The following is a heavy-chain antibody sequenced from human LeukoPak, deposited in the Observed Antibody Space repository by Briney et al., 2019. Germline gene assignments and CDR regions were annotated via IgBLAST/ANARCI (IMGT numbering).Heavy chain of an antibody. J-gene: IGHJ4*02. V-gene: IGHV5-51*01. CDR3: ARRSDYYDSSGYYSD. CDR2: IYPGDSDT. D-gene: IGHD3-22*01. Sequence: GESLKISCQGSGYIFTSYWIGWVRPMPGKGLEWMGIIYPGDSDTRYSPSFQGQVTISADKSISTAYLQWSSLKASDTAMYYCARRSDYYDSSGYYSDWGQGTLVTVSS. CDR1: GYIFTSYW.